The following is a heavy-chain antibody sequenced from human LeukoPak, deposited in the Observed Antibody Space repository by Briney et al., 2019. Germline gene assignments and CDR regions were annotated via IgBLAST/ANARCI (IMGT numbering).Heavy chain of an antibody. J-gene: IGHJ4*02. CDR2: IYHSGST. CDR1: GGSISSGGYY. CDR3: ARGSSQEIFWTFPFDY. D-gene: IGHD3-9*01. Sequence: PSQTLSLTCTVSGGSISSGGYYWSWIRQPPGKGLEWIGYIYHSGSTYYNPSLKSRVTISVDTSKNQFSLKLSSVTAADTAVYYCARGSSQEIFWTFPFDYWGQGTLVTVSS. V-gene: IGHV4-30-2*01.